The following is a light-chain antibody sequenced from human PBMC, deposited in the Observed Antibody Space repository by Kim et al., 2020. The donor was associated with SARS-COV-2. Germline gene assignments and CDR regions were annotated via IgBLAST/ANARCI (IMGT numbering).Light chain of an antibody. CDR2: DVS. CDR1: SSDVGGYNY. CDR3: NSYTSSSTWV. J-gene: IGLJ3*02. V-gene: IGLV2-14*04. Sequence: QSITLSCTGTSSDVGGYNYVSWYQKNPGKAPKLMIYDVSKRPSGVSNRFSGSKSGNTASLTISGLQADDEADYYCNSYTSSSTWVFGGGTKLTVL.